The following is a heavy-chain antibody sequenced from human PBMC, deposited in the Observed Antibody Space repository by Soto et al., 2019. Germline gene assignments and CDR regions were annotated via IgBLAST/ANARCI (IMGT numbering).Heavy chain of an antibody. Sequence: GGSLRLSCSASGFTFSNYGMHWVRQAPGKGLGWVAVISYDGSNKYYADSVKGRFTISRDNSQNTLYLQMNSLRAEDTAVYYFAKDSEFWGAAYYFDYWGKGTRCTVSS. D-gene: IGHD7-27*01. V-gene: IGHV3-30*18. CDR1: GFTFSNYG. J-gene: IGHJ4*02. CDR2: ISYDGSNK. CDR3: AKDSEFWGAAYYFDY.